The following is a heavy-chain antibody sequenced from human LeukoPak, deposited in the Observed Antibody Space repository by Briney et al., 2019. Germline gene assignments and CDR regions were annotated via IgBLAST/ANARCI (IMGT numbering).Heavy chain of an antibody. V-gene: IGHV3-30*04. J-gene: IGHJ4*02. Sequence: GGSLRLSCAASGFTFSSYAMHWVRQAAGKGLEWVAVISYDGSNKYYADSVKGRFTISRDNSKNTLYLQMNSLRAEDTAVYYCARDRAYYYGSGSYFDYWGQGTLVTVSS. CDR3: ARDRAYYYGSGSYFDY. D-gene: IGHD3-10*01. CDR2: ISYDGSNK. CDR1: GFTFSSYA.